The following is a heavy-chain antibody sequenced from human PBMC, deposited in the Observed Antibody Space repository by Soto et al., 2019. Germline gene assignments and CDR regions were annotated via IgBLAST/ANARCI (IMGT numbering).Heavy chain of an antibody. CDR2: ISFYSGSI. D-gene: IGHD2-2*01. CDR3: VKDIEENQLLYDGFDI. J-gene: IGHJ3*02. V-gene: IGHV3-9*01. Sequence: EVQLVESGGGLVQPGRSLRLSCAASGFALDDYAMHWVRQAPGKVLEWVSGISFYSGSIGYADSVRGRFTISRDDARNSLYLHMNSLRAEDTALYYCVKDIEENQLLYDGFDIWGQGTMVTVSS. CDR1: GFALDDYA.